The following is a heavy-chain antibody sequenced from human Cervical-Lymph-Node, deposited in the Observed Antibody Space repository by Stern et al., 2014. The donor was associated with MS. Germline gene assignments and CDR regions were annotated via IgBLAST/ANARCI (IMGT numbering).Heavy chain of an antibody. D-gene: IGHD6-13*01. Sequence: VQLGESGGGVVQTGRSLRLSCEASGFSFSRYAMHWVRQAPGKGLEWVALIWYDGSNPYYAESVTGRFTISRDNFKNTLYLQMNSLRAEDTAVYYCASAYSSSHYYFDYWGQGTLVTVSS. J-gene: IGHJ4*02. V-gene: IGHV3-33*01. CDR2: IWYDGSNP. CDR3: ASAYSSSHYYFDY. CDR1: GFSFSRYA.